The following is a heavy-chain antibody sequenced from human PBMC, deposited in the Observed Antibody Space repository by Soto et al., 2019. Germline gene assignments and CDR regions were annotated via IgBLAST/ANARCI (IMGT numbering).Heavy chain of an antibody. CDR1: GGSVSSGSYY. CDR2: IHYSGST. Sequence: SETLSLTCTVSGGSVSSGSYYWSWIRQPPGKGLEWIGYIHYSGSTNYNPSLKSRVTISVDTSKNQFSLKLSSVTAADTAVYYCARGQRVGVTVFHSDYWGQGALVTVS. CDR3: ARGQRVGVTVFHSDY. V-gene: IGHV4-61*01. D-gene: IGHD1-26*01. J-gene: IGHJ4*02.